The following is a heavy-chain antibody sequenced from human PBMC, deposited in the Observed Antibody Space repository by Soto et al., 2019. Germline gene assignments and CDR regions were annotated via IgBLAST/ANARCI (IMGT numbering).Heavy chain of an antibody. CDR3: VRDGTKTLRDWFDP. CDR1: GASISGFY. Sequence: PSETLSLTCSVSGASISGFYWSWIRKSAGKGLEWIGRIYATGTTDYNPSLKSRVMMSVDTSKKQFSLKLRSVTAADTAVYYCVRDGTKTLRDWFDPWGQGISVTVSS. J-gene: IGHJ5*02. CDR2: IYATGTT. V-gene: IGHV4-4*07. D-gene: IGHD1-1*01.